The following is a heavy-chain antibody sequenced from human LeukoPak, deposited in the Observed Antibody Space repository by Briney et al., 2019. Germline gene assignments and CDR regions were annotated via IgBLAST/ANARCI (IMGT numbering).Heavy chain of an antibody. CDR2: ISSSSSYI. CDR1: GFTFSSYS. CDR3: AVHSDYDILTDPIDY. Sequence: GGSLRLSCAASGFTFSSYSMNWVRQAPGKGLEWVSSISSSSSYIYYADSVKGRFTISRDNAKNSLYLQMNSLRAKDTAVYYCAVHSDYDILTDPIDYWGQGTLVTVSS. D-gene: IGHD3-9*01. J-gene: IGHJ4*02. V-gene: IGHV3-21*01.